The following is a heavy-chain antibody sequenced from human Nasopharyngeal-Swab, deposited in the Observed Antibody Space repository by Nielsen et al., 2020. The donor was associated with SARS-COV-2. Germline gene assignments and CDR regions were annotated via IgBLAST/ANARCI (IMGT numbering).Heavy chain of an antibody. CDR3: ARLAPLKFYYYYMDV. J-gene: IGHJ6*03. CDR1: GYTFTSYA. Sequence: GGSLRLSCKASGYTFTSYAMHWVRQAPGQRLEWMGWINAGNGNTKYSQKFQGRVTITRDTSASTAYMELSSLRSEDTAVYYCARLAPLKFYYYYMDVWGKGTTVTVSS. V-gene: IGHV1-3*01. CDR2: INAGNGNT. D-gene: IGHD3-3*02.